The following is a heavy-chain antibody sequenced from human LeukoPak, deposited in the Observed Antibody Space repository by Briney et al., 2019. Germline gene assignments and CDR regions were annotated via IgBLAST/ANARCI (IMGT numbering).Heavy chain of an antibody. CDR1: GGSISSSDYY. J-gene: IGHJ5*02. D-gene: IGHD2-15*01. Sequence: SETLSLTCTVSGGSISSSDYYWGWIRQPPGKGLEWIGSIYYGGSTYYNPSLKSRVTISVDTSMNQFSLKLSFVSTADTAVYYCARALGYCSGGSCTRGYNWFDPWGQGTLVTVPS. V-gene: IGHV4-39*01. CDR2: IYYGGST. CDR3: ARALGYCSGGSCTRGYNWFDP.